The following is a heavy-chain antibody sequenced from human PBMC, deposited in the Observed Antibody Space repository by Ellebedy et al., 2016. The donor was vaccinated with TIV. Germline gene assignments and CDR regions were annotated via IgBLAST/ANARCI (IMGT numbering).Heavy chain of an antibody. J-gene: IGHJ6*02. CDR3: ARGGSGYYPYGMDV. D-gene: IGHD3-22*01. CDR1: GYTFTSYA. V-gene: IGHV1-3*01. Sequence: ASVKVSXKASGYTFTSYAMHWVRQAPGQRLEWMGWINAGNGNTKYSQKFQGRVTITRDTSASTAYMELSSLRSEDTAVYYCARGGSGYYPYGMDVWGQGTTVTVSS. CDR2: INAGNGNT.